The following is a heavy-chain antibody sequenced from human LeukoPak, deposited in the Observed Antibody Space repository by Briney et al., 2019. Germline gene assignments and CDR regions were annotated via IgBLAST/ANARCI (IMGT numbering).Heavy chain of an antibody. J-gene: IGHJ4*02. V-gene: IGHV4-4*07. D-gene: IGHD6-6*01. Sequence: SETLSLTCTVSGGSISSFYWSWVRQPAGKGLEWIGRIHTSGSVDYNPSLKSRVTVSVDTSKKQFSLRLTSVTAADTAMYYCAREGSMTARPFVSIDYWGQGTLVTVSS. CDR1: GGSISSFY. CDR3: AREGSMTARPFVSIDY. CDR2: IHTSGSV.